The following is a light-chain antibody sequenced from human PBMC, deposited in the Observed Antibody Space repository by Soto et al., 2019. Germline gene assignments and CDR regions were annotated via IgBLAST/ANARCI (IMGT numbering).Light chain of an antibody. Sequence: QPVLTQPASVSGSPGQSITISCTGSSSDVGSYNLVSWYQQLPGEAPKLMIYEGSKRPSGVSNRFSGSKSGNTASLTISGLQAEDEADYYCCSFERSITLVFGGGTKVTVL. CDR3: CSFERSITLV. J-gene: IGLJ2*01. CDR1: SSDVGSYNL. CDR2: EGS. V-gene: IGLV2-23*01.